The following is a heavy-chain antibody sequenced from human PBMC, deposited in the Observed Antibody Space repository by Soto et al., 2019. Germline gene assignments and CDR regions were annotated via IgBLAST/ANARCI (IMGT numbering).Heavy chain of an antibody. Sequence: GGSLRLSCAASGFTFSSYSMNWVRQAPGKRLEWVSSISSSSSYIYYADSVKGRFTISRDNAKNSLYLQMNSLRAEDTAVYYCARQRATVTTYGAFDIWGQGTMVTVSS. D-gene: IGHD4-17*01. CDR2: ISSSSSYI. CDR3: ARQRATVTTYGAFDI. V-gene: IGHV3-21*01. J-gene: IGHJ3*02. CDR1: GFTFSSYS.